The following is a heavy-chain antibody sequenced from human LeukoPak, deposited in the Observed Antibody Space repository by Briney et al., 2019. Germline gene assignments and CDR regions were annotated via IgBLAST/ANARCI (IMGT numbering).Heavy chain of an antibody. Sequence: SETLSLTCTVSGVSISSYYWSWIRQPPGKGLEWIGYVYYTGSTNYNPSLMSRVTISVDTPKNQFFLKLTSVTAADTAVFYCVRHEGGDFYNPVDIWGHGTLVTVSS. CDR2: VYYTGST. CDR3: VRHEGGDFYNPVDI. J-gene: IGHJ3*02. D-gene: IGHD2-21*01. V-gene: IGHV4-59*08. CDR1: GVSISSYY.